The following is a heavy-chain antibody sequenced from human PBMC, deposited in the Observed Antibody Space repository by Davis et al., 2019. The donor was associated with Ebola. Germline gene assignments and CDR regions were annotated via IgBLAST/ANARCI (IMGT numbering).Heavy chain of an antibody. CDR3: VATTVTTIYYYGMDV. Sequence: MPSETLSLTCAVYGGSFSGYYWSWIRQPPGKGLEWIGEINHSGSTNYNPSLKSRVTISVDTSKNQFSLKLSSVTAADTAEYYCVATTVTTIYYYGMDVWGQGTTATVSS. V-gene: IGHV4-34*01. CDR1: GGSFSGYY. D-gene: IGHD4-17*01. J-gene: IGHJ6*02. CDR2: INHSGST.